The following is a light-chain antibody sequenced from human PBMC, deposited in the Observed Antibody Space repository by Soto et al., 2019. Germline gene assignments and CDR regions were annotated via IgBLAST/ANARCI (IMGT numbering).Light chain of an antibody. V-gene: IGLV2-14*01. CDR3: SSYTTSSTLVG. CDR1: RSDVGGYHF. Sequence: QSALTQPASVSGSPGQSITFSCTGTRSDVGGYHFVSWYQQHPGKAPKLIIYEVSNRPSGVSNRFSASKSGNTASLTISGLQAEDDADYYCSSYTTSSTLVGFGGGTQLTV. CDR2: EVS. J-gene: IGLJ2*01.